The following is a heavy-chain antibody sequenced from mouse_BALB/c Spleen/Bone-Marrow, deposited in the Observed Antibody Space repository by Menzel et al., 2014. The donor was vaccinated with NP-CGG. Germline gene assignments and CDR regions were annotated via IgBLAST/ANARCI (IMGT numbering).Heavy chain of an antibody. CDR1: GFTFSSFG. V-gene: IGHV5-17*02. CDR2: ISSGSSTI. CDR3: GRECGKSVGAWCWDV. Sequence: EVKVEESGGGLVQPGGSRKLSCAASGFTFSSFGMHWVRQAPEKGLEWVAYISSGSSTIYYADTVKGRFTISRDNPKNGLLLQMTGLRSGDRAVYCCGRECGKSVGAWCWDVGGGGTGVTVS. J-gene: IGHJ1*01. D-gene: IGHD2-10*02.